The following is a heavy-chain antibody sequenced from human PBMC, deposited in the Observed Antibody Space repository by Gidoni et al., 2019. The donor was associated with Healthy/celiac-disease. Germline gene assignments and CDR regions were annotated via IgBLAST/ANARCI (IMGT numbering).Heavy chain of an antibody. Sequence: QVQLVESGGGVVQPGRSLRLSCAASGFTFSSYGMHWVRQAPGKGLEWVAVISYDGSNKYYADSVKGRFTISRDNSKNTLYLQMNSLRAEDTAVYYCAKAFGEIDYWGQGTLVTVSS. CDR3: AKAFGEIDY. J-gene: IGHJ4*02. D-gene: IGHD3-10*01. CDR1: GFTFSSYG. V-gene: IGHV3-30*18. CDR2: ISYDGSNK.